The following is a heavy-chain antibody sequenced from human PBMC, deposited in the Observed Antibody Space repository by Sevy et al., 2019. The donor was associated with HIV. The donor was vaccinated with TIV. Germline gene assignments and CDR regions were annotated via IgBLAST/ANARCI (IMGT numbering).Heavy chain of an antibody. Sequence: GGSLRLSCAASGFTFSSYWMHWVRQAPGKGLVWVSRINSDGSSTSYADSVKGRFTISRDNAKNTLYLQMNSLRAEDTAAYYCAREVLLNWFDPWGQGTLVTVSS. CDR1: GFTFSSYW. J-gene: IGHJ5*02. D-gene: IGHD3-10*01. V-gene: IGHV3-74*01. CDR3: AREVLLNWFDP. CDR2: INSDGSST.